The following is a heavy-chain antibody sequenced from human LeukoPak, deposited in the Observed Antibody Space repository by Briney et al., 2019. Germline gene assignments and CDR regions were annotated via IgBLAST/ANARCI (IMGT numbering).Heavy chain of an antibody. CDR3: ARVVPALSTYYYGSGSSHNWFDP. CDR2: IHTSGTM. J-gene: IGHJ5*02. D-gene: IGHD3-10*01. CDR1: GGSVSTGSYY. Sequence: SETLSLTCTVSGGSVSTGSYYWSWVRQPGGRGLEWIGHIHTSGTMNYNASLKSRVRISVETSKNQFSLKLSSVTAADTAVYYCARVVPALSTYYYGSGSSHNWFDPWGQGTLVTVSS. V-gene: IGHV4-61*10.